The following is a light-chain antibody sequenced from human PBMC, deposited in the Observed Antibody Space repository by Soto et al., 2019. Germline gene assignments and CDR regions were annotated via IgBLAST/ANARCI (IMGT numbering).Light chain of an antibody. CDR3: QQYGSSPPLYT. V-gene: IGKV3-20*01. CDR2: GAS. J-gene: IGKJ2*01. Sequence: EIVLTQSPATLSLSPGERATLSCRASQSVSSRYLAWYQQKPGQAPRLLIYGASSRATGIPDRFSGSGSGTDLTLTISRLEPEDFAVYYCQQYGSSPPLYTFGQGTKLEIK. CDR1: QSVSSRY.